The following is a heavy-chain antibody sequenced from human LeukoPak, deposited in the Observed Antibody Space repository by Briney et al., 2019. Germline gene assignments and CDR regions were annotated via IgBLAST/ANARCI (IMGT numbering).Heavy chain of an antibody. CDR1: GGTFSSYT. D-gene: IGHD1-26*01. CDR3: ARGPPYSGSSHFDY. J-gene: IGHJ4*02. Sequence: SVKVSCKASGGTFSSYTISWVRQAPGQGLEWMGRIVPILGIANYAQKFQGRVTITADKSTSTAYMELSSLRSEDTAVYYCARGPPYSGSSHFDYWGQGTLVTVSS. CDR2: IVPILGIA. V-gene: IGHV1-69*02.